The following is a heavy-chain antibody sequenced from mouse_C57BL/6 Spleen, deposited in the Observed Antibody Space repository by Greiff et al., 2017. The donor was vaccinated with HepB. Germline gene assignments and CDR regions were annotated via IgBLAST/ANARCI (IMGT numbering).Heavy chain of an antibody. CDR3: ARWGITTVVDY. CDR2: IYPGSGST. V-gene: IGHV1-55*01. J-gene: IGHJ4*01. CDR1: GYTFTSYW. D-gene: IGHD1-1*01. Sequence: QVQLKQPGAELVKPGASVKMSCKASGYTFTSYWITWVKQRPGQGLEWIGDIYPGSGSTNYNEKFKSKATLTVDTSSSTAYMQLSSLTSEDSAVYYCARWGITTVVDYWGQGTSVTVSS.